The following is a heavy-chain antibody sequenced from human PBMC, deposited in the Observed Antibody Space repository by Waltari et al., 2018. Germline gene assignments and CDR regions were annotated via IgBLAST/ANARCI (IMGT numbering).Heavy chain of an antibody. D-gene: IGHD3-22*01. CDR1: GFTFSSYG. CDR3: ARFGTDSSADGAFDI. Sequence: QVQLVESGGGVVQPGRSLRLSCAASGFTFSSYGMHWVRQAPGKGLEWVAVIWYDGSNKYYADSVKGRFTISRDNSKNTLYLQMNSLRAEDTAVYYCARFGTDSSADGAFDIWGQGTMVTVSS. J-gene: IGHJ3*02. V-gene: IGHV3-33*01. CDR2: IWYDGSNK.